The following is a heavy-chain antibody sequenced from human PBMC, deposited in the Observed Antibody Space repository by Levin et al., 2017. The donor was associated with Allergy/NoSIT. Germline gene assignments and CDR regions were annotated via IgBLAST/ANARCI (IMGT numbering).Heavy chain of an antibody. V-gene: IGHV4-39*01. CDR1: GGSISSSSYY. D-gene: IGHD4-17*01. J-gene: IGHJ1*01. CDR3: ARPGAYGDYRAYFQH. Sequence: SETLSLTCTVSGGSISSSSYYWGWIRQPPGKGLEWIGSIYYSGSTYYNPSLKSRVTISVDTSKNQFSLKLSSVTAADTAVYYCARPGAYGDYRAYFQHWGQGTLVTVSS. CDR2: IYYSGST.